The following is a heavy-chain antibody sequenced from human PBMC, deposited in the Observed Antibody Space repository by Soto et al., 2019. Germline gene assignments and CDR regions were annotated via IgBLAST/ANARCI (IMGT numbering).Heavy chain of an antibody. CDR2: IYYSGTT. V-gene: IGHV4-39*01. CDR3: ASGRPTKYGEGHLYHFDH. CDR1: GGSITNTSYY. Sequence: QLQLQESGPGLVKPSETLSLTCTVSGGSITNTSYYWGWIRQPPGKGLEWMGSIYYSGTTYNNPSLKSRVTLSKKTSKNPFSLKFSSVTAADPAVYLCASGRPTKYGEGHLYHFDHRGQGALVTVSS. J-gene: IGHJ4*02. D-gene: IGHD2-8*01.